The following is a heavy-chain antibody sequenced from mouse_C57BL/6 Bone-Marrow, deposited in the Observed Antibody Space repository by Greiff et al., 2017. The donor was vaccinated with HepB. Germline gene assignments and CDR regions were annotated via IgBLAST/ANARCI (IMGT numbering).Heavy chain of an antibody. CDR1: GFTFSSYA. Sequence: EVHLVESGGGLVKPGGSLKLSCAASGFTFSSYAMSWVRQTPEKRLEWVATISDGGSYTYYPDNVKGRFTISRDNAKNNLYLQMSHLKSEDTAMYYCARERGNYSAWFAYWGQGTLVTVSA. J-gene: IGHJ3*01. D-gene: IGHD2-1*01. CDR2: ISDGGSYT. CDR3: ARERGNYSAWFAY. V-gene: IGHV5-4*01.